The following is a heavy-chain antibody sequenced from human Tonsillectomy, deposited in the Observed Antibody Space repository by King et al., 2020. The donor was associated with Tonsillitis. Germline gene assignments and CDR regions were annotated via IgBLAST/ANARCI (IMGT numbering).Heavy chain of an antibody. CDR1: GGSISSGFY. CDR2: IYYSGST. V-gene: IGHV4-31*03. Sequence: VQLQESGPGLVKPSQTLSLTCTVSGGSISSGFYWSWIRQHPGKGLEWIGYIYYSGSTYYNPSLKSRVTISVDTSKNQLSLKLSSVTAADSAVYYCARDTMITGCDYWGQGTLVTVSA. CDR3: ARDTMITGCDY. J-gene: IGHJ4*02. D-gene: IGHD3-22*01.